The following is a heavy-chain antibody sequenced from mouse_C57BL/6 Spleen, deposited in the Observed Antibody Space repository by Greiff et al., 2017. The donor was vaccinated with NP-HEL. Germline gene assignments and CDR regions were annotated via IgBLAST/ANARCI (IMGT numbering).Heavy chain of an antibody. CDR2: IYPSDSET. Sequence: QVQLQQPGAELVRPGSSVKLSCKASGYTFTSYWMDWVKQRPGQGLEWIGNIYPSDSETHYNQKFKDKATLTVDKSSSTAYMQLSSLTSEDSAVYYCALYGSSPGWFAYWGQGTLVTVSA. J-gene: IGHJ3*01. CDR1: GYTFTSYW. CDR3: ALYGSSPGWFAY. V-gene: IGHV1-61*01. D-gene: IGHD1-1*01.